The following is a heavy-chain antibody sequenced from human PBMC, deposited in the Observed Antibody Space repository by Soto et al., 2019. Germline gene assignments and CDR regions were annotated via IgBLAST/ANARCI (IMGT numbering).Heavy chain of an antibody. D-gene: IGHD6-25*01. CDR3: ARRKERSGPYYLDL. CDR1: GFTFITYD. Sequence: ASVKVSCKASGFTFITYDFSWVRQAAGQGLEWMGWMNPNNGNAGFAQKFRGRLNMTRNTSISTAYLELSSLRSDDSAVYFCARRKERSGPYYLDLWGQGTQVTVSS. J-gene: IGHJ4*02. V-gene: IGHV1-8*01. CDR2: MNPNNGNA.